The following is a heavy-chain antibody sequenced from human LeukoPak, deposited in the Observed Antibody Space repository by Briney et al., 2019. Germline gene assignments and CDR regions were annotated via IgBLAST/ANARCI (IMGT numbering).Heavy chain of an antibody. V-gene: IGHV1-2*02. Sequence: ASVKVSCKTSRYTFTDYYIHWVRQAPGQGLEWMGWINPNSGGTNYARKFQGRAFMTRDTSINTAYMDLSSLRSDDTAVYYCARGNPVITNSAKRGYMDVWGKGTTVTVSS. J-gene: IGHJ6*03. CDR1: RYTFTDYY. D-gene: IGHD3-22*01. CDR2: INPNSGGT. CDR3: ARGNPVITNSAKRGYMDV.